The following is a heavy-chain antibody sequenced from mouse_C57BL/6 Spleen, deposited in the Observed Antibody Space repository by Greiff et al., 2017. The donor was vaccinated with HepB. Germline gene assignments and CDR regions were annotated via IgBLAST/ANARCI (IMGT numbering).Heavy chain of an antibody. Sequence: EVQLQQSGAELVRPGASVKLSCTASGFNIKDDYMHWVKQRPEQGLEWIGWIDPENGDTEYASKFQGKATITADTSSNTAYLQLSSLTSEDTAVYYCTTPPIYDGYSVLAYWGQGTLVTVSA. J-gene: IGHJ3*01. CDR2: IDPENGDT. CDR1: GFNIKDDY. D-gene: IGHD2-3*01. CDR3: TTPPIYDGYSVLAY. V-gene: IGHV14-4*01.